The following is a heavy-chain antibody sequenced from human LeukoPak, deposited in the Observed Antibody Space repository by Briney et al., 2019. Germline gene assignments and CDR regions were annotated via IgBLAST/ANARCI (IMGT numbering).Heavy chain of an antibody. CDR1: GGSFSNYY. CDR3: ARRWNYGRNYYIDV. J-gene: IGHJ6*03. Sequence: TETLSLTCAVYGGSFSNYYWSWIRQPPGKGLEWIGEINDSGRINYNPSLMSRVTISVDTSKNQFSLRLTSVTARDTAVYYCARRWNYGRNYYIDVWGKGATVSVSS. D-gene: IGHD1-7*01. CDR2: INDSGRI. V-gene: IGHV4-34*01.